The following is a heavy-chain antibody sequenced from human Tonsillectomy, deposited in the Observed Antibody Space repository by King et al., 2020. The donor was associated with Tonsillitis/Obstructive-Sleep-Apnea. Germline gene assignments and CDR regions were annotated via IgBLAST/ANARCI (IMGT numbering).Heavy chain of an antibody. J-gene: IGHJ6*02. Sequence: VQLVESGGGVVQPGRSLRLSCAASGFTFSSYGMHWVRQAPGKGLEWVAVISYDGGNKHYVDSVKGRFTISRDNSKNTLYLQMNSLRAEDTAVYYCAKDLSRAADYYGMDLWGQGTTVTVSS. V-gene: IGHV3-30*18. CDR1: GFTFSSYG. D-gene: IGHD6-13*01. CDR2: ISYDGGNK. CDR3: AKDLSRAADYYGMDL.